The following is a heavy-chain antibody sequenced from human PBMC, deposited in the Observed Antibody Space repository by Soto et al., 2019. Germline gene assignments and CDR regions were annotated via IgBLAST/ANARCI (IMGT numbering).Heavy chain of an antibody. D-gene: IGHD3-3*01. CDR3: ARLDPITIFGVVIASNYYYYYMDV. J-gene: IGHJ6*03. CDR2: IYYSGST. Sequence: PSETLSLTCTVSGGSISSYYWSWIRQPPGKGLEWIGYIYYSGSTNHNPSLKSRVTISVDTSKNQFSLKLSSVTAADTAVYYCARLDPITIFGVVIASNYYYYYMDVWGKGTTVTVSS. CDR1: GGSISSYY. V-gene: IGHV4-59*08.